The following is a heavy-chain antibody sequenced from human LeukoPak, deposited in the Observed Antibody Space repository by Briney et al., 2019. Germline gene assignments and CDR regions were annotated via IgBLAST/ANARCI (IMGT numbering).Heavy chain of an antibody. CDR3: ARHEYSGSYYGLSWFDP. CDR2: IYYSGST. CDR1: GGSISSSGYY. D-gene: IGHD1-26*01. Sequence: SETLSLTCTVSGGSISSSGYYWGWIRQPPGKGLEWTASIYYSGSTYYNPSLKSPVTISVDTSKNQLSLKLSSLTAADTAVYYCARHEYSGSYYGLSWFDPWGQGTLVTVSS. V-gene: IGHV4-39*01. J-gene: IGHJ5*02.